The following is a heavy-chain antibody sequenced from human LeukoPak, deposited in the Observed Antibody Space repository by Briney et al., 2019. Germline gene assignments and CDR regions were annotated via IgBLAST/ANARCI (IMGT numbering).Heavy chain of an antibody. D-gene: IGHD1-26*01. CDR2: INPNSGGT. J-gene: IGHJ3*02. CDR1: GGTFSSYA. Sequence: ASVKVSCKASGGTFSSYAISWVRQAPGQGLEWMGWINPNSGGTNYAQKFQGRVTMTRDTSISTAYMELSRLRSDDTAVYYCARGVLLQGRGAFDIWGQGAMVTVSS. V-gene: IGHV1-2*02. CDR3: ARGVLLQGRGAFDI.